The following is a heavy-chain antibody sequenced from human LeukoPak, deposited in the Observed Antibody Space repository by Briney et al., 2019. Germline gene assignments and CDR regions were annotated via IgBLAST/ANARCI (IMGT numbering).Heavy chain of an antibody. CDR3: ARRRLFLAHAFDI. J-gene: IGHJ3*02. V-gene: IGHV4-39*07. Sequence: SETLSLTCAVSGGSISRNSYYWGWIRQPPGKGLEWIGELNHIGSTNYNPSLNSQVPISVETSKNQFSLKLTSVTVADTAVYYCARRRLFLAHAFDIWGQGTMVTVSS. D-gene: IGHD4/OR15-4a*01. CDR2: LNHIGST. CDR1: GGSISRNSYY.